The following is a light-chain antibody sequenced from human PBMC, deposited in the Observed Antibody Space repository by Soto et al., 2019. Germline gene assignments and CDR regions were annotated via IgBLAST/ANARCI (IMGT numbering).Light chain of an antibody. CDR3: SSYTGSNTNTVV. CDR1: SCDIGKYNY. Sequence: QSALTPPASVSGSPGQSITISCTGTSCDIGKYNYVSWFQQHPAKAPKLIIFEVSTRPSGVSNRFSGSKSGNTASRTISGLQAEDEADYYCSSYTGSNTNTVVFGGGTKLTV. CDR2: EVS. V-gene: IGLV2-14*01. J-gene: IGLJ2*01.